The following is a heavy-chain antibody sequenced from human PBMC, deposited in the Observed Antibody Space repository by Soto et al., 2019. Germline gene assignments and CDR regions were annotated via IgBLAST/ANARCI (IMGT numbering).Heavy chain of an antibody. CDR2: ISAYNGNT. V-gene: IGHV1-18*04. CDR3: ARDSKLGKTGDYYGMDV. Sequence: QVQLVQSGAEVKKPGASVKVSCKASGYTFTSYGISWVRQAPGQGLEWMGWISAYNGNTNYAQKLQGRVTMTTDTSTSTADMELRSLRSDDTAVYYCARDSKLGKTGDYYGMDVWGQGTTVTVSS. D-gene: IGHD1-1*01. CDR1: GYTFTSYG. J-gene: IGHJ6*02.